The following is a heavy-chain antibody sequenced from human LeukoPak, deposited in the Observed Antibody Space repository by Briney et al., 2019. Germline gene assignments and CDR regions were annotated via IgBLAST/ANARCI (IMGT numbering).Heavy chain of an antibody. Sequence: PSEALSLTCAVHGGSFCGLYWSWIRPPPRERLEWIGEINESGSNNYNPSLKSRVTMSLDTSNNHFSLKLTSLIEADTAFYYCARGRIHLCFRRGNAFDIWGQGTVVTVSS. CDR2: INESGSN. V-gene: IGHV4-34*01. CDR1: GGSFCGLY. D-gene: IGHD5-18*01. J-gene: IGHJ3*02. CDR3: ARGRIHLCFRRGNAFDI.